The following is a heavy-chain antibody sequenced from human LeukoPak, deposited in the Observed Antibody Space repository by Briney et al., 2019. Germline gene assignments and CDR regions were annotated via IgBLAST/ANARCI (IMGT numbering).Heavy chain of an antibody. CDR1: GGSISSYY. J-gene: IGHJ4*02. CDR2: IYYSGST. Sequence: SETLSLTCTVCGGSISSYYWSWIRQPPGKGLEWIGYIYYSGSTNYNPSLKSRVTISVDTSKNQFSLKLSSVTAADTAVYYCARGTTTVVTPFDYWGQGTLVTVSS. V-gene: IGHV4-59*01. D-gene: IGHD4-23*01. CDR3: ARGTTTVVTPFDY.